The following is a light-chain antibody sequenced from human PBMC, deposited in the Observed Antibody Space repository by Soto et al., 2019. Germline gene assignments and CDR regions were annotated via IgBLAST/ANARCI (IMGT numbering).Light chain of an antibody. Sequence: QSVLTQPPSVSAAPGQKVTISCSGSSSNIGNNYVSWYQHHPGKAPKLMIFEVSNRPSGVSNRFSGSKSGNTASLTISGLQAEDEADYYCSSYTSSSTLVYVFGTGKKVTVL. V-gene: IGLV2-14*01. J-gene: IGLJ1*01. CDR3: SSYTSSSTLVYV. CDR2: EVS. CDR1: SSNIGNNY.